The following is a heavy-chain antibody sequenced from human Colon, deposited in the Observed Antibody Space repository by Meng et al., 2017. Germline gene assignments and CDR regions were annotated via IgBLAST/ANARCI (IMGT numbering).Heavy chain of an antibody. Sequence: PLRQWGAGLLKPSETLSLTCAVYGGSFSNYYLAWIRQPPGKGLEWIGEIHPSGSSYYSPSLQSRVTITLDTSKNQFSLTLSSLTAADTAVYYCARGVDWAKSGNFWGQGTLVTVSS. J-gene: IGHJ4*02. CDR1: GGSFSNYY. V-gene: IGHV4-34*01. D-gene: IGHD3-9*01. CDR3: ARGVDWAKSGNF. CDR2: IHPSGSS.